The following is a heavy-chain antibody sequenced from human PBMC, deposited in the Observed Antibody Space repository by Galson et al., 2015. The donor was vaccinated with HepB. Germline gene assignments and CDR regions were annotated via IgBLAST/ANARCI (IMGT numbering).Heavy chain of an antibody. J-gene: IGHJ4*02. CDR3: ARDLNIVVVPVAWGCFDY. CDR2: ISYDGSNK. CDR1: GFTFSSYA. V-gene: IGHV3-30*04. Sequence: SLRLSCAASGFTFSSYAMHWVRQAPGKGLEWVAVISYDGSNKYYADSVKGRFTISRDNSKNTLYLQMNSLRAEDTAVYYCARDLNIVVVPVAWGCFDYWGQGTLVTVSS. D-gene: IGHD2-2*01.